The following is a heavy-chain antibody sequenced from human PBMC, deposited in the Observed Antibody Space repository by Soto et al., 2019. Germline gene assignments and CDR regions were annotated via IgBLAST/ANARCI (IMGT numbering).Heavy chain of an antibody. CDR3: VSDRGYGHASVPYS. CDR1: GFTFTSYG. V-gene: IGHV3-30*19. J-gene: IGHJ4*02. Sequence: QAHLVESGGGGVQPGRSLRLSCAASGFTFTSYGMHWVRQAPGTRLEWVAVISYDGGLQHYADSVKGRFTISRDNSKNMVLMKMNSLRAEDTAVYYCVSDRGYGHASVPYSWGQGTLVSVSS. CDR2: ISYDGGLQ. D-gene: IGHD5-18*01.